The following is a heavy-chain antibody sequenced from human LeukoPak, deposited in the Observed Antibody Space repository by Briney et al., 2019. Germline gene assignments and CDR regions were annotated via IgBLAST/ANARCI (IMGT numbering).Heavy chain of an antibody. Sequence: ASVNVSCQPSAYAFTGYYIHWVRQAPGQGLEWVGRINPNRGGTNYAPKFQGRATTTRETSITTAYMEPSRLPYRQPAVCFCASEHMVRDFNWFDSWGQGTLVTVSS. CDR1: AYAFTGYY. CDR3: ASEHMVRDFNWFDS. J-gene: IGHJ5*01. CDR2: INPNRGGT. D-gene: IGHD5-18*01. V-gene: IGHV1-2*06.